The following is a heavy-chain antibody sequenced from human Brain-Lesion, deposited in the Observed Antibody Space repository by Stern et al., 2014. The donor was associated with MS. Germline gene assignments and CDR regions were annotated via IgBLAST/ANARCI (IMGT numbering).Heavy chain of an antibody. Sequence: VQLVESGGDLVQPGRSLRLSCAASGFTFDDYTMHWVRQAPGKGLEWVAGISWNRGTIGYADSVKGRFTIPRDKAYTTLYLQINSLRPEDTSLYYCARDLAGSSAYFAYWGQGTLVTVSS. CDR3: ARDLAGSSAYFAY. J-gene: IGHJ4*02. V-gene: IGHV3-9*01. D-gene: IGHD3-10*01. CDR2: ISWNRGTI. CDR1: GFTFDDYT.